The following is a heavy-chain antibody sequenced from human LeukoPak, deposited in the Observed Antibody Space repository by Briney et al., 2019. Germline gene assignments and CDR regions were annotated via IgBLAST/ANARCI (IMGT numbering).Heavy chain of an antibody. D-gene: IGHD3-22*01. J-gene: IGHJ4*02. CDR2: ISISGGST. CDR1: GFTLRDYA. Sequence: GGSLRLSCASSGFTLRDYAMSWVRQAPGRGLEWVSGISISGGSTYYADSVKGRFTISRDNSRNMVDLQMNSLGAEDTAVYYCAKVGYYYDSSVYRGAFDYWGQGTLVTVSS. CDR3: AKVGYYYDSSVYRGAFDY. V-gene: IGHV3-23*01.